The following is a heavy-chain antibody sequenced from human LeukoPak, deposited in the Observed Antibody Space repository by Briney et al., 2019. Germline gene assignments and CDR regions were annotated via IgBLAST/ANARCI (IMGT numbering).Heavy chain of an antibody. J-gene: IGHJ6*04. CDR2: IYYSGST. CDR3: ARAPPYPPYGMDV. CDR1: GGSISSGGYY. V-gene: IGHV4-31*03. Sequence: SQTLSHTCTVSGGSISSGGYYWSWIRQHPGKGLEWIGYIYYSGSTYYNPSLKGRVTISVDTSKNQFSLKLSSVTAADTAVYYCARAPPYPPYGMDVWGKGTTVTVSS.